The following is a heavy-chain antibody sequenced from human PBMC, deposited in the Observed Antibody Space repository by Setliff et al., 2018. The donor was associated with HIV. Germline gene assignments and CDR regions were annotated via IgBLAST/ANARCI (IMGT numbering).Heavy chain of an antibody. J-gene: IGHJ4*02. CDR2: ISPSGGST. Sequence: GGSLRLSCAASGFTFSSYAMSWVRQAPGKGLEWVSAISPSGGSTYYADSVRGRFTISRDNSKNTLYLQMNSLRAEDTALYYCASARIPTGGTSTSLDYWGQGALVTVSS. CDR3: ASARIPTGGTSTSLDY. CDR1: GFTFSSYA. D-gene: IGHD1-1*01. V-gene: IGHV3-23*01.